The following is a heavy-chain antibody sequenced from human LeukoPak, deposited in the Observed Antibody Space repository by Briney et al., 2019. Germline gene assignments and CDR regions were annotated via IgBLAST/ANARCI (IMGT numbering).Heavy chain of an antibody. D-gene: IGHD6-19*01. Sequence: ASVKVSCKASGYTFTSDAMNWVRQATGQGLERMGWINTNTGNPTYAQGFTGRFVFSLDTSVSTAYLQISSLKAEDTAVYYCVIAVAGRVGNYWGQGTLVTVSS. J-gene: IGHJ4*02. V-gene: IGHV7-4-1*02. CDR2: INTNTGNP. CDR1: GYTFTSDA. CDR3: VIAVAGRVGNY.